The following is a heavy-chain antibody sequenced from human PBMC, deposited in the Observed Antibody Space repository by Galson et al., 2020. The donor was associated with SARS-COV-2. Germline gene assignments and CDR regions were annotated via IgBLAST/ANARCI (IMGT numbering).Heavy chain of an antibody. Sequence: GESLKISCAASGFTFSTYSMNWVRQAPGKGLEWVSSVSSSSRYIYYADSVKGRFTISRDNAKNSLYLQMNSLRVEDTGVNFCASQPTYSGTYYYWGQGTLVTVSS. CDR1: GFTFSTYS. D-gene: IGHD1-26*01. V-gene: IGHV3-21*06. CDR2: VSSSSRYI. J-gene: IGHJ4*02. CDR3: ASQPTYSGTYYY.